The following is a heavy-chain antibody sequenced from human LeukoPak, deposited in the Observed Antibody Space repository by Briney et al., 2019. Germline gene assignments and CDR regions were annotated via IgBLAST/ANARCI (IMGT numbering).Heavy chain of an antibody. CDR3: ARGYYGSGSPGVYFDY. CDR1: GYSISSGYY. V-gene: IGHV4-61*01. D-gene: IGHD3-10*01. CDR2: IYYSGST. Sequence: SETLSLTCTVSGYSISSGYYWSWIRQPPGKGLEWIGYIYYSGSTNYNPSLKSRVTISVDTSKNQFSLKLSSVTAADTAVYYCARGYYGSGSPGVYFDYWGQGTLVTVSS. J-gene: IGHJ4*02.